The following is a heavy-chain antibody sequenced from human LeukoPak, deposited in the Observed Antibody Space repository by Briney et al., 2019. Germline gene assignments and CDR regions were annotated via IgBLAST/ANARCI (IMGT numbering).Heavy chain of an antibody. Sequence: TGGSLRLSCAASGFTFSSYWISWVRQAPGKGLEWVSAISGSGGSTYYADSVKGRFTISRDNSKNTLYLQMNSLRAEDTAVYYCAKDQTWYGDYSGAFDIWGQGTMVTVSS. CDR1: GFTFSSYW. V-gene: IGHV3-23*01. CDR2: ISGSGGST. D-gene: IGHD4-17*01. CDR3: AKDQTWYGDYSGAFDI. J-gene: IGHJ3*02.